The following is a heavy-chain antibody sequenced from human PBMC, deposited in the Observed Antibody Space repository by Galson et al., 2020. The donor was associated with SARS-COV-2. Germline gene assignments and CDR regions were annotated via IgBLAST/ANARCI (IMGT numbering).Heavy chain of an antibody. CDR2: IAYDGSNT. J-gene: IGHJ1*01. Sequence: GGSLRLSCAASGFTFRDYGMHWVRQVPGKGLEWVAVIAYDGSNTHYVDSVRDRFTISRDNSKNRLSLQMNSLRTDDTAVYYCAKDAGIAVAGTSGAGEYFKIWGQGTLVTGSA. V-gene: IGHV3-30*13. D-gene: IGHD6-19*01. CDR3: AKDAGIAVAGTSGAGEYFKI. CDR1: GFTFRDYG.